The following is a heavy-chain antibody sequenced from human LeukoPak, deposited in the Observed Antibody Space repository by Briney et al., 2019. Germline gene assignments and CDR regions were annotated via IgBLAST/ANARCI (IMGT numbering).Heavy chain of an antibody. D-gene: IGHD2-2*01. Sequence: GASVKVSCKASGGTFSSYAISWVRQAPGQGLEWMGRIIPIFGIANYAQKFQGRVTITADKSTSTAYMELSSLRSEDTAMYYCARARDIVVVPAATLSYHFDYWGQGTLVTASS. V-gene: IGHV1-69*04. CDR1: GGTFSSYA. CDR2: IIPIFGIA. J-gene: IGHJ4*02. CDR3: ARARDIVVVPAATLSYHFDY.